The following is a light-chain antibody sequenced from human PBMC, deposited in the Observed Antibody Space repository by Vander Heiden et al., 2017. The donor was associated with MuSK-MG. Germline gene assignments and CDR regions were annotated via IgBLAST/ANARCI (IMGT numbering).Light chain of an antibody. Sequence: DIVMAQSPDSLAVSLGERATINCKSSQSVLFRSNNQNYLAWYQQRPGQPPKLLIYMASTRESGVPDRFSGSGSGTDFTLTINSLQAEDVALYYCQQDDSIPYTFGQGTKLXIK. CDR3: QQDDSIPYT. J-gene: IGKJ2*01. CDR1: QSVLFRSNNQNY. CDR2: MAS. V-gene: IGKV4-1*01.